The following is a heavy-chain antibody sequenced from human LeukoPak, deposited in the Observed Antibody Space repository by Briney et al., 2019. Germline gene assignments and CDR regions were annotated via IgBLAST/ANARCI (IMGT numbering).Heavy chain of an antibody. CDR2: IIPILGIA. J-gene: IGHJ4*02. CDR3: ARDGPTGLLPND. Sequence: SVKVSCKASGGTFSSYAISWVRQAPGQGLEWMGRIIPILGIANYAQKFQGKVTITADKSTSTAYMELSSLRSEDTAVYYCARDGPTGLLPNDWGQGTLVTVSS. V-gene: IGHV1-69*04. D-gene: IGHD1-1*01. CDR1: GGTFSSYA.